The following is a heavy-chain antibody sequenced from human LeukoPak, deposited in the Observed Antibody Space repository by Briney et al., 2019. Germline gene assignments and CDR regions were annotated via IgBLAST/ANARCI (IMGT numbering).Heavy chain of an antibody. CDR3: ARAPLSYYYYMDV. CDR1: GGSISSGSYY. CDR2: IYTSGST. V-gene: IGHV4-61*02. Sequence: PSQTLSLTCTVSGGSISSGSYYWSWIRQPAGKGLEWIGRIYTSGSTNYNPSLKSRVTISVDTSKNQFSLELSSVTAADTAVYYCARAPLSYYYYMDVWGKGTTVTISS. J-gene: IGHJ6*03.